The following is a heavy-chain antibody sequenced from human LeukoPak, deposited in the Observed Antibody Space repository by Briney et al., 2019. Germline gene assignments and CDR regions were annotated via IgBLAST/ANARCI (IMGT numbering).Heavy chain of an antibody. Sequence: GGSLRLSCVGSGFTFRSHAMSWVRQAPGKGLKFVSGIYENGGTTYYADSVKGRFSISRDNSKNTLYLQMDSLRGEDTAVYYCAKDFRIGYSAHFDYWGQGALVTVSS. D-gene: IGHD2-21*01. V-gene: IGHV3-23*01. CDR1: GFTFRSHA. CDR2: IYENGGTT. CDR3: AKDFRIGYSAHFDY. J-gene: IGHJ4*02.